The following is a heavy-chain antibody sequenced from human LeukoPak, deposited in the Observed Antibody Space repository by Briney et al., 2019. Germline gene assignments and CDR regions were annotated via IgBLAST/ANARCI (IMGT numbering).Heavy chain of an antibody. CDR1: GFTFSSYA. CDR3: ARVLVVVVAATPAIYYYYYMDV. CDR2: ISYDGSNK. V-gene: IGHV3-30-3*01. Sequence: GGSLRLSCAASGFTFSSYAMHWARQAPGKGLEWVAVISYDGSNKYYADSVKGRFTISRDNSKNTLYLQMNSLRAEDTAVYYCARVLVVVVAATPAIYYYYYMDVWGKGTTVTVSS. D-gene: IGHD2-15*01. J-gene: IGHJ6*03.